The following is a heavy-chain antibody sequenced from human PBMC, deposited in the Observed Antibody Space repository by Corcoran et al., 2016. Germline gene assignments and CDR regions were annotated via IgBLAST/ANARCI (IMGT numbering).Heavy chain of an antibody. CDR3: ATLSPSSGYGVLDY. V-gene: IGHV3-53*01. Sequence: EVQLVESGGGLIQPGGSLRLSCAASGFTVSSNYMSWVRQAPGKGLGWVSVIYSGGSTYYADSVKGRFTISRDNSKNTLYLQMNSLRAEDMAVYYCATLSPSSGYGVLDYWGQGTLVTVSS. CDR2: IYSGGST. J-gene: IGHJ4*02. D-gene: IGHD5-12*01. CDR1: GFTVSSNY.